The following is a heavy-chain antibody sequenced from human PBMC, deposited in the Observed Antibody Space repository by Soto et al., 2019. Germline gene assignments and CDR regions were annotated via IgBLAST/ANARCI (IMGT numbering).Heavy chain of an antibody. J-gene: IGHJ6*02. V-gene: IGHV4-34*01. Sequence: PSETLSLTCAVYGASFSGYYWSWIRQPPGKGLEWIGEINHSGSTNYNPSLKSRVTISVDTSKNQFSLKLSSVTAADTAVYYCARGAYYYGSGSYYNPRYYYYYGMDVWGQGTTVTVS. CDR3: ARGAYYYGSGSYYNPRYYYYYGMDV. D-gene: IGHD3-10*01. CDR2: INHSGST. CDR1: GASFSGYY.